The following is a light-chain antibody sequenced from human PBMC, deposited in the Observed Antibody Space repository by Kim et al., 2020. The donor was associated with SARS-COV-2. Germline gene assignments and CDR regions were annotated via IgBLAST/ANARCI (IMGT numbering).Light chain of an antibody. V-gene: IGKV3-20*01. CDR1: QSVSSSY. CDR3: QQYGSSPRT. CDR2: GAS. Sequence: APGERATLSCRASQSVSSSYLAWYQQKSGQAPRLLIYGASSRATGIPDRFSGSGSGTDFTLTISRLEPEDFAVYYYQQYGSSPRTFGQGTKVDIK. J-gene: IGKJ1*01.